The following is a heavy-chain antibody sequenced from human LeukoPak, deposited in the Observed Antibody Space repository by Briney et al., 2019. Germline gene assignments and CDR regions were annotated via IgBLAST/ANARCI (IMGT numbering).Heavy chain of an antibody. CDR1: GYTFTGYY. CDR2: INPNSGGT. V-gene: IGHV1-2*02. J-gene: IGHJ6*02. D-gene: IGHD5-18*01. CDR3: TTSGYSYEYGMDV. Sequence: GASVKVSCKASGYTFTGYYMNWVRQAPGQGLEWMGWINPNSGGTNYAQKFQGRVTMTRDTSISTAYMELSRLRSDDTAVYYCTTSGYSYEYGMDVWGQGTTVTVSS.